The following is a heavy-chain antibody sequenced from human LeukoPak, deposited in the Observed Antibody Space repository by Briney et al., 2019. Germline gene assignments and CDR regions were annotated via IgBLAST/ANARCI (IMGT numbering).Heavy chain of an antibody. V-gene: IGHV4-4*07. D-gene: IGHD4-17*01. CDR1: GGPINNYF. Sequence: PSGTLSLTCTVAGGPINNYFWSWIRQPAGKGLEWMGRIYSSGSTSYNPSLKSRLTISLDKSKNQISLKLTSVTAADTAMYVCAREQTTGFDQWGRGTLVTVSS. CDR3: AREQTTGFDQ. J-gene: IGHJ4*02. CDR2: IYSSGST.